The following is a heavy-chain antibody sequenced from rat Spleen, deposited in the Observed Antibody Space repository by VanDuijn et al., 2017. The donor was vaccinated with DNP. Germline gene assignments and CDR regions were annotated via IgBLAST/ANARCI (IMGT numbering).Heavy chain of an antibody. D-gene: IGHD5-1*01. J-gene: IGHJ2*01. CDR1: GFTFSTYG. Sequence: EVQLVESGGGLVQPGRSLKLSCLVSGFTFSTYGMNWIRQAPGKGLEWVASISSSGSYIHYADTVKGRFIISRENAKNTLYLQMTSLRSEDTALYYCARHWVDYWGQGVMVTVSS. CDR2: ISSSGSYI. CDR3: ARHWVDY. V-gene: IGHV5-34*01.